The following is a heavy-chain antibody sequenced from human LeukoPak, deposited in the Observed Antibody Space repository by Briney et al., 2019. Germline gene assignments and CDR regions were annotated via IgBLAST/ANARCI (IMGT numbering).Heavy chain of an antibody. CDR2: INPNSGGT. D-gene: IGHD3-22*01. V-gene: IGHV1-2*02. J-gene: IGHJ5*02. CDR3: ARALVWYYYDSSGSKGVDWFDP. Sequence: ASVKVSCKASGYTFTGYYMHWVRQAPGQGLEWMGWINPNSGGTNYALKFQGRVTMTRDTSISTAYMELGRLRSDDTAVYYCARALVWYYYDSSGSKGVDWFDPWGQGTLVTVSS. CDR1: GYTFTGYY.